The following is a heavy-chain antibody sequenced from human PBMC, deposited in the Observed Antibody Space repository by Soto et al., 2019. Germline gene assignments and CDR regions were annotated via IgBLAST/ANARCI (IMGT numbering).Heavy chain of an antibody. J-gene: IGHJ1*01. CDR3: ARHGSF. CDR2: IYYSGET. Sequence: SETLSLTCTVSGVSISGTSYYWGWIRQTPAKGLEWIGTIYYSGETFYNPSLKSRVTISIDTSKNHFSLNLTSVTAADTAIYYCARHGSFWGQGALVTVSS. CDR1: GVSISGTSYY. V-gene: IGHV4-39*01. D-gene: IGHD3-16*02.